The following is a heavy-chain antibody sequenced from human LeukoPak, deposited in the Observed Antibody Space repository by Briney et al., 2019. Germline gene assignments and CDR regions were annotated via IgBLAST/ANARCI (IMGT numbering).Heavy chain of an antibody. J-gene: IGHJ4*02. CDR3: ASRNYGSATYQRF. D-gene: IGHD3-10*01. CDR2: IYYSGST. Sequence: PSETLSLTCPVSGGSIRRYYWSWIRPPPGKELEWIGYIYYSGSTNYNPSLKSRVTRSVDPSKNQFSLKLSSVTAADTAVYYCASRNYGSATYQRFWGQGTLVIVSS. CDR1: GGSIRRYY. V-gene: IGHV4-59*12.